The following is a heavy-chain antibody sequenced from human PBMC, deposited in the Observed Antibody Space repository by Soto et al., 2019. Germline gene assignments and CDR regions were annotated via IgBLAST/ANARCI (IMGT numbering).Heavy chain of an antibody. J-gene: IGHJ6*02. Sequence: GGSMRLSCTASGFTFGEYAMGWLRQAQGKGLGWVGCIRSKAYGGTTEYAASVKGRFTISRDDSKSIAYLQMNSLKAEDTAVYYCTREFPMVRGVIIPYYYGMDVWGQGTTVTVSS. CDR3: TREFPMVRGVIIPYYYGMDV. CDR2: IRSKAYGGTT. CDR1: GFTFGEYA. D-gene: IGHD3-10*01. V-gene: IGHV3-49*03.